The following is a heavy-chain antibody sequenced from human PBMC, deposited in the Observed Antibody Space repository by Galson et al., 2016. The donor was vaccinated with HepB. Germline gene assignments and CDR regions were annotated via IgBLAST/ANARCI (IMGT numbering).Heavy chain of an antibody. CDR2: INPIFATS. V-gene: IGHV1-69*13. Sequence: SVKVSCKASGGTFHNYIISWVRQAPGQGLEWMGGINPIFATSNYAQQFQDRVTITADESTDTADLELRSLRSEDTAVYYCASTPPASSGGIPLDYWGQGTLVTVSS. J-gene: IGHJ4*02. CDR1: GGTFHNYI. D-gene: IGHD2-15*01. CDR3: ASTPPASSGGIPLDY.